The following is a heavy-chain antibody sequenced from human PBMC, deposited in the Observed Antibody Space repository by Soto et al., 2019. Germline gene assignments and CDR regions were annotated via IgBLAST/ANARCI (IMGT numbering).Heavy chain of an antibody. J-gene: IGHJ4*02. Sequence: SDTLSLTCAVSGGSISISNWWSWVRQPPGKGLEWIGEIYHSGSTNYNPSLKSRVTISVDKSKNQFSLKLSSVTAADTAVYYCARVEESTIFGVVIIRNFDYWGQGTLVTVSS. V-gene: IGHV4-4*02. CDR1: GGSISISNW. CDR2: IYHSGST. CDR3: ARVEESTIFGVVIIRNFDY. D-gene: IGHD3-3*01.